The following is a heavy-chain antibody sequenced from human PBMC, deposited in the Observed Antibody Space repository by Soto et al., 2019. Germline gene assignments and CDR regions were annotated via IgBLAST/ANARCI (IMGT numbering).Heavy chain of an antibody. CDR2: IYYSGTT. J-gene: IGHJ5*02. D-gene: IGHD6-13*01. Sequence: QLQLQESGPGLVKPSETLSLTCTVSGGSISSSTYYWGWIRQPPGKGLEWIGSIYYSGTTYYNPSLKRRVTISVDTSKNQFSLKLSSVTAADTAVYYCARYGISWYHWFDPWGQGTLVTVSS. V-gene: IGHV4-39*01. CDR3: ARYGISWYHWFDP. CDR1: GGSISSSTYY.